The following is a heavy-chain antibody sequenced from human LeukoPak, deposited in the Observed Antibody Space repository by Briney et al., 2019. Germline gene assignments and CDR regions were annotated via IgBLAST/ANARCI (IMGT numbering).Heavy chain of an antibody. CDR1: GYTFTGYY. Sequence: ASVKVTCKASGYTFTGYYMHWVRQAPGQGLEWMGWINPKSGGTNYAQKFQGRVTMTRDTSISTAYMELSRLRSDDTAVYYCARRTTYFGWRPSESPSCFDYWGQGTLVTVSS. CDR3: ARRTTYFGWRPSESPSCFDY. CDR2: INPKSGGT. D-gene: IGHD3-9*01. J-gene: IGHJ4*02. V-gene: IGHV1-2*02.